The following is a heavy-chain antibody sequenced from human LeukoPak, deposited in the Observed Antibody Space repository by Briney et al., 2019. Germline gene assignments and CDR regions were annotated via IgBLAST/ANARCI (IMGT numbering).Heavy chain of an antibody. V-gene: IGHV4-39*01. CDR2: IYYSGNT. CDR3: ARQTGSGLFILP. CDR1: GGSISSNSYY. Sequence: SETLSLTCTVSGGSISSNSYYWGWIRQPPGKGLEWIGSIYYSGNTYYNASLKSQVSVSIDTSKNQFSLKLTSVTAADTAVYYCARQTGSGLFILPGGQGTLVTVSS. J-gene: IGHJ4*02. D-gene: IGHD3/OR15-3a*01.